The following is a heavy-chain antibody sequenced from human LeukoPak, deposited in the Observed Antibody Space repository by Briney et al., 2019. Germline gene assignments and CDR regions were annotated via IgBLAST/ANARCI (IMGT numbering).Heavy chain of an antibody. CDR2: ISRSSSYI. CDR3: ASDLGRGGSIDY. J-gene: IGHJ4*02. D-gene: IGHD3-16*01. V-gene: IGHV3-21*01. Sequence: PGGSLRLSCAASGLTFSSYNMNWVRQAPGKGLEWVSSISRSSSYIYYADSVKGRFTISRDNARNSLYLQMNSLRAEDTSVYYCASDLGRGGSIDYWGQGTLVTVSS. CDR1: GLTFSSYN.